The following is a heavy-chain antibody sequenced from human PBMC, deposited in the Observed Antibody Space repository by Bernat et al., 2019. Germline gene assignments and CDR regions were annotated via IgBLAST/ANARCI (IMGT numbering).Heavy chain of an antibody. CDR2: ISGSGGSR. CDR1: GFTFSSYW. Sequence: EVQLVESGGGLVQPGGSLRLSCAASGFTFSSYWMHWVRQAPGKGLVWVSAISGSGGSRYYADSVKGRFTMSRDDSKNARYLQMSSLRAEDTAVYYCAKDGTGTTPIIVYWGQGTLVTVSS. J-gene: IGHJ4*02. V-gene: IGHV3-23*04. D-gene: IGHD1-7*01. CDR3: AKDGTGTTPIIVY.